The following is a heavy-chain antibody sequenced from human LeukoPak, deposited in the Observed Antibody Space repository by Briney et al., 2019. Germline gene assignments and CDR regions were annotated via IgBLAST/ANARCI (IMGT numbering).Heavy chain of an antibody. CDR1: GYTFTSYD. D-gene: IGHD6-13*01. J-gene: IGHJ4*02. Sequence: ASVKVSCKASGYTFTSYDINWVRQATGQGLEWMGWMNPNSGNTGYAQKFQGRVTMTRNTSISTAYIELRSVRSEDTAVYYCARKRGKYSSSFYYWGQGPLVTVSS. CDR3: ARKRGKYSSSFYY. V-gene: IGHV1-8*01. CDR2: MNPNSGNT.